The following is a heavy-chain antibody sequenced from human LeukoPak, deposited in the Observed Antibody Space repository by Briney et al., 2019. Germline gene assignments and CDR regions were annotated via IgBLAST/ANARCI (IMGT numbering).Heavy chain of an antibody. CDR2: ISAYNGKT. J-gene: IGHJ3*02. Sequence: GASVKVSCKASGYTFTSYGISWVRQAPGQGLECMGWISAYNGKTNYVEKLQGRVTMTTDTSTSTAYMELRSLRSDDTAVYYCASISSSWHAFDIWGQGTMATVSS. V-gene: IGHV1-18*01. CDR3: ASISSSWHAFDI. CDR1: GYTFTSYG. D-gene: IGHD6-13*01.